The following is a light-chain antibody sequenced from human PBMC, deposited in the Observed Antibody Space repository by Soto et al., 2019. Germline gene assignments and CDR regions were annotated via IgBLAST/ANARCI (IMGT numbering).Light chain of an antibody. CDR3: QQNRSYPST. J-gene: IGKJ4*01. V-gene: IGKV1-9*01. Sequence: IQLTQSPSSLSASIGDRVTITCRASQDINSYLAWYQQKPGKAPNLLIYEASILQRGVPSRFSGSISGTDFTLTISSLQAEDFETYYCQQNRSYPSTLGGGTKVDIK. CDR1: QDINSY. CDR2: EAS.